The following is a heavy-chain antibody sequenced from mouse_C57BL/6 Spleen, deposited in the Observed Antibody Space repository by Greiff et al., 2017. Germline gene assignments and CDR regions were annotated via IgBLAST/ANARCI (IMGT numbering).Heavy chain of an antibody. V-gene: IGHV1-62-3*01. CDR3: AKPFTGDYAMDD. Sequence: QVQLQQPGAELVKPGASVKLSCKASGYTFTSYWMHWVKQRPGRGLAWIGQIDPNSGGTKYNEKFKSKATLTVDKPSSIDYMHLSSLTSEVYAGEYWAKPFTGDYAMDDWGKGTSGTVSS. CDR1: GYTFTSYW. CDR2: IDPNSGGT. J-gene: IGHJ4*01.